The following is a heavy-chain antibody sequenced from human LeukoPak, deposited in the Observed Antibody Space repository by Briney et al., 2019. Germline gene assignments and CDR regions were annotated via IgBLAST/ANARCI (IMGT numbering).Heavy chain of an antibody. J-gene: IGHJ6*03. CDR2: IYHSGNT. D-gene: IGHD3-22*01. CDR1: GYSISSGYY. V-gene: IGHV4-38-2*02. CDR3: ARRWNYYDSSGYYYRNYYYYYMDV. Sequence: SETLSLTCIVSGYSISSGYYWGWIRQPPGKGLEYIGSIYHSGNTYYNSSLKSRVTISVDTSKNHFSLKLTSVTAADTAVYYCARRWNYYDSSGYYYRNYYYYYMDVWGKGTTVTVSS.